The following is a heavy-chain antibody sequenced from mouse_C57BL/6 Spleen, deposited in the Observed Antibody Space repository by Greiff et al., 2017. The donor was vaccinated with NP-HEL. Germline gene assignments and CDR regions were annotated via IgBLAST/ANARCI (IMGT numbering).Heavy chain of an antibody. V-gene: IGHV3-6*01. CDR1: GYSITSGYY. D-gene: IGHD2-4*01. Sequence: EVKLQESGPGLVKPSQSLSLTCSVTGYSITSGYYWNWIRQFPGNKLEWMGYISYDGSNNYNPSLKNRISITRDTSKNQFFLKLNSVTTEDTATYYCARKITSYYAMDYWGQGTSVTVSS. CDR3: ARKITSYYAMDY. J-gene: IGHJ4*01. CDR2: ISYDGSN.